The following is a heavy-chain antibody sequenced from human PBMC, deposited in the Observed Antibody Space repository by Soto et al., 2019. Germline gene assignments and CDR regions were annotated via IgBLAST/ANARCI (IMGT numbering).Heavy chain of an antibody. Sequence: EVQLVESGGGMVQPGGSLRVSCAASGFILSSYSMHWVRQSPGKGLEWVSYISGSGGTIYYADSVKGRFTISIDNAKNSLSVQMNSLRDEDTAVYFCARETGLRSSGWSYYFDFWGQGTRVTVSS. CDR3: ARETGLRSSGWSYYFDF. CDR1: GFILSSYS. J-gene: IGHJ4*02. D-gene: IGHD6-19*01. V-gene: IGHV3-48*02. CDR2: ISGSGGTI.